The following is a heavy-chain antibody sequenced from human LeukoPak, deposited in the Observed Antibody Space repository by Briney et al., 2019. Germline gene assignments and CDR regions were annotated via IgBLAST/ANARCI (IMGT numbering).Heavy chain of an antibody. Sequence: PSGTLSLTCTVSGGSISSSNWWSWIRQPPGKGLEWIGEINHSGSTNYNPSLKSRVTISVDTSKNQFSLKLSSVTAADTAVYYCARGHGIVGATRPDYWGQGTLVTVSS. V-gene: IGHV4-4*02. D-gene: IGHD1-26*01. J-gene: IGHJ4*02. CDR1: GGSISSSNW. CDR3: ARGHGIVGATRPDY. CDR2: INHSGST.